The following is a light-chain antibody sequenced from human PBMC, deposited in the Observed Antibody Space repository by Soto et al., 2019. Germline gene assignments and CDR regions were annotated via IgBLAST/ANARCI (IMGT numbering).Light chain of an antibody. V-gene: IGLV2-14*03. CDR3: SAYSTGSTPVL. Sequence: QSALTQPASVSGSPGQSITISCTGTSSDVGSTFNYVSWYQHHPGKAPRLIMSYVNHRPSGVSDRFSGSKSGNTASLTISGLQAEDEAHYFCSAYSTGSTPVLFGGGTQLTVL. CDR1: SSDVGSTFNY. J-gene: IGLJ3*02. CDR2: YVN.